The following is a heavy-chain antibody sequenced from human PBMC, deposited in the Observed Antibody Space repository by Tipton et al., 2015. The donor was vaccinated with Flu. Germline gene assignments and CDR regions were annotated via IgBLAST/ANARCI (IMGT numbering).Heavy chain of an antibody. CDR2: IGSSDGRT. CDR3: ATPLLNIPNNYDMAFTH. CDR1: GFTFSSSA. Sequence: GSLRLSCSASGFTFSSSAMSWVRQAPGKGLEWVSSIGSSDGRTFYADSVKGRFTISRDNSKNTLYLQINSLRAEDTALYYCATPLLNIPNNYDMAFTHWGHGALVTVSS. V-gene: IGHV3-23*01. J-gene: IGHJ4*01. D-gene: IGHD2/OR15-2a*01.